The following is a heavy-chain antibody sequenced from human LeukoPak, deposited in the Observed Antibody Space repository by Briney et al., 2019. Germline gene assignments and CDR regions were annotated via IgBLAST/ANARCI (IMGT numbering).Heavy chain of an antibody. V-gene: IGHV5-10-1*01. CDR3: VSLFRDDVFDI. CDR1: GYSFTSNW. CDR2: IDPSDSYT. Sequence: GESLKISCKGSGYSFTSNWIGWVRQMPGKGLEWMGTIDPSDSYTNYSPSFQGHVTISADKSISTAYLQWSSLKASDTAMYYCVSLFRDDVFDIWGQGTMVTVSS. D-gene: IGHD2-21*01. J-gene: IGHJ3*02.